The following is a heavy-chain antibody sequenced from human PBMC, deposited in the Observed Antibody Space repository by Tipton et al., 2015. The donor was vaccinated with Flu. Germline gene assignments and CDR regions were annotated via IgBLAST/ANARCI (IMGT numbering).Heavy chain of an antibody. Sequence: TLSLTCAVYGGSFSGYYWSWIRQPPGKGLEWIGRIYTSGSTNYNPSLKSRVTISVDTSKNQFSLKLSSVTAADTAVYYCARGVDSSGWYDYWGQGTLVTVSS. V-gene: IGHV4-4*08. CDR2: IYTSGST. CDR3: ARGVDSSGWYDY. D-gene: IGHD6-19*01. CDR1: GGSFSGYY. J-gene: IGHJ4*02.